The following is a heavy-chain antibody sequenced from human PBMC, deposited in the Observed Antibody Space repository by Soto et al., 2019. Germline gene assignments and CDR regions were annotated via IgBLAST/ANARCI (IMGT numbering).Heavy chain of an antibody. CDR2: ISSSGTTI. CDR1: GFTFSDYY. Sequence: QVQLVESGGGLVKPGGSQRLSCVVSGFTFSDYYMTWIRQAPGKGLEWVSYISSSGTTIYSADSVKGRFTISRDNAKNSLYLQMNSLRADDTAVYYCARSSATVNGWWGYGLDVWGQGTTVTVSS. D-gene: IGHD6-25*01. CDR3: ARSSATVNGWWGYGLDV. V-gene: IGHV3-11*01. J-gene: IGHJ6*02.